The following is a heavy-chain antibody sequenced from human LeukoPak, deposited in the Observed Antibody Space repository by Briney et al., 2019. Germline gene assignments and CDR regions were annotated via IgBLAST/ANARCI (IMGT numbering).Heavy chain of an antibody. Sequence: GGSLRLSCATSGLTFSTYAMHWVRQAPGKGLEWVAVISYDGSNKYYADSVRGRFTISRDNSKNTLYLQMNSLRAEDTAVYYCARELWLPHSFAYWGQGTLVTVSS. CDR1: GLTFSTYA. J-gene: IGHJ4*02. D-gene: IGHD5-18*01. CDR3: ARELWLPHSFAY. CDR2: ISYDGSNK. V-gene: IGHV3-30-3*01.